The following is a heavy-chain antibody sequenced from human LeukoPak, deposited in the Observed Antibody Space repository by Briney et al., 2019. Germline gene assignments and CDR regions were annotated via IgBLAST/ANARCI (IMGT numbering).Heavy chain of an antibody. Sequence: PGGSLRLSCVPSGLTFHDYAMHWVRQAPGKGLEWVSLISADGGSTFYAHSVRGRFTISRDNSKNSLYLQMNSLRTEDTAMYYCAKESGKLDYWGQGTLLGVSS. J-gene: IGHJ4*02. CDR3: AKESGKLDY. V-gene: IGHV3-43*02. CDR1: GLTFHDYA. CDR2: ISADGGST. D-gene: IGHD3-10*01.